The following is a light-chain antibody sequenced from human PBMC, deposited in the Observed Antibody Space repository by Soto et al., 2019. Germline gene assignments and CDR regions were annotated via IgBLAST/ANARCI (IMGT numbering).Light chain of an antibody. V-gene: IGLV1-40*01. CDR2: GNS. CDR1: SSNIGAGYD. J-gene: IGLJ3*02. Sequence: QSVLTQPPSVSGAPGQRVTISCTGSSSNIGAGYDVHWYQQLPGTAPKLLIYGNSNRPSGVPDRFSGSKSGTSAPLAITGLQAEDEADYYCQSYDSRLSGWVFGGGTKVTVL. CDR3: QSYDSRLSGWV.